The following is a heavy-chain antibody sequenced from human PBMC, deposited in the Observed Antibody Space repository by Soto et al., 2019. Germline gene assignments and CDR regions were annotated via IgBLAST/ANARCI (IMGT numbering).Heavy chain of an antibody. CDR3: ANGQGQEYYDSSGYYDY. Sequence: QVQLVESGGGVVQPGRSLRLSCAASGFTFSSYCMHWVSQAPGKGLEWVAVISYDGSNKYYADSVKRRFTISRDNSKNTLYLQMNSLRAEDTAVYYCANGQGQEYYDSSGYYDYWGQGTLVTVSS. CDR1: GFTFSSYC. V-gene: IGHV3-30*18. D-gene: IGHD3-22*01. CDR2: ISYDGSNK. J-gene: IGHJ4*02.